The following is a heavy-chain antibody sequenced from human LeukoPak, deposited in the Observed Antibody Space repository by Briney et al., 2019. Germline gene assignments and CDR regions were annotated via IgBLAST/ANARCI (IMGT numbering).Heavy chain of an antibody. V-gene: IGHV4-34*01. CDR1: GGSFSGYY. Sequence: SETLSLTXAVYGGSFSGYYWSWIRQPPGKGLEWIGEINHSGSTNYNPSLKSRVTISVDTSKNQFSLKLSSVTAADTAVCYCARLTIAGRSDYWGQGTLVTVSS. CDR3: ARLTIAGRSDY. J-gene: IGHJ4*02. D-gene: IGHD6-13*01. CDR2: INHSGST.